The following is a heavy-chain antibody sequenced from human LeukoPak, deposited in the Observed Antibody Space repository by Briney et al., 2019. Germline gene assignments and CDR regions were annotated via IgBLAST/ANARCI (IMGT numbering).Heavy chain of an antibody. Sequence: KPSETLSLTCTVSGGSISSYYWSWIRQPPGKGLEWVGHIYYLGSTNYNPSLKSRVTISKDTSKNYFSLKLNSVIAADTAVYYCARDRPGSYWYFDLWGRGTLVTVSS. CDR2: IYYLGST. CDR1: GGSISSYY. CDR3: ARDRPGSYWYFDL. D-gene: IGHD3-10*01. V-gene: IGHV4-59*01. J-gene: IGHJ2*01.